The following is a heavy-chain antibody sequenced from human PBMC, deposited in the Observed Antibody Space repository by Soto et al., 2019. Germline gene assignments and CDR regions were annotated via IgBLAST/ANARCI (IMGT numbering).Heavy chain of an antibody. J-gene: IGHJ4*02. Sequence: GGSLRLSCAASGFTFSSYAMSWVRQAPGKGLEWVSAISGSGGSTYYADSVKGRFTISRDNSKNTLYLQMNSLRAEDTAVYYCAIHHPHDIVVVPAAYFDYWGQGTLVTVSS. V-gene: IGHV3-23*01. CDR1: GFTFSSYA. CDR3: AIHHPHDIVVVPAAYFDY. D-gene: IGHD2-2*01. CDR2: ISGSGGST.